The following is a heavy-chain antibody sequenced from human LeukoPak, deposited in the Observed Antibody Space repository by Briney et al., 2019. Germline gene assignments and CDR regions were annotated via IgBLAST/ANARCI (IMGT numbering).Heavy chain of an antibody. V-gene: IGHV4-31*03. CDR3: ARVTSGEFADY. CDR2: IYYSGIT. Sequence: SETLSLTCTVSGGSISIGGYYWGWIRQHPGKGLEWIGYIYYSGITYYNPSLKSRVTISVDTSKNQFSLYLCSVTAADTAVYYCARVTSGEFADYWGQGTLVTVSS. J-gene: IGHJ4*02. D-gene: IGHD3-10*01. CDR1: GGSISIGGYY.